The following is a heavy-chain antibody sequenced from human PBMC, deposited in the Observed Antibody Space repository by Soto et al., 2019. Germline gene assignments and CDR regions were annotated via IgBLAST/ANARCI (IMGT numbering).Heavy chain of an antibody. J-gene: IGHJ4*02. CDR1: GFTFSSYA. CDR3: ARGRITLFGGGFDY. D-gene: IGHD3-3*01. V-gene: IGHV3-30-3*01. CDR2: ISYDGSNK. Sequence: QVQLVESGGGVVQPGRSLRLSCAASGFTFSSYAMHWARQAPGKGLEWVAVISYDGSNKYYADSVKGRFTISRDNSKNTLYLQMNSLRAEDTAVYYCARGRITLFGGGFDYWGQGTLVTVSS.